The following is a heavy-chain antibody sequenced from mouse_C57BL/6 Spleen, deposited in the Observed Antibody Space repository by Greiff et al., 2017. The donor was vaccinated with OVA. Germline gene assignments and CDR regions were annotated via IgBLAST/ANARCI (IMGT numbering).Heavy chain of an antibody. J-gene: IGHJ3*01. CDR1: GFTFTSYW. V-gene: IGHV1-69*01. CDR3: ARPYGYDGTWFAY. CDR2: IDPSDSYT. Sequence: QVQLQQPGAELVMPGASVKLSCKASGFTFTSYWMHWVKQRPGQGLEWIGEIDPSDSYTNYNQQFKGKSTLTVDKSSSTAYMQLSSLTSEDSAVYYCARPYGYDGTWFAYWGQGTLVTVSA. D-gene: IGHD2-2*01.